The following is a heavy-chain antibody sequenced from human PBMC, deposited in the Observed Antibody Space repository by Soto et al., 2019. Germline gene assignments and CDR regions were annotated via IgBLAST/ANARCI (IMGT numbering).Heavy chain of an antibody. CDR1: GGSISSGDYY. J-gene: IGHJ6*02. CDR2: IYYSGST. CDR3: ARYPSSHFSLCANSNRYGYSYCCMDV. V-gene: IGHV4-30-4*01. D-gene: IGHD6-13*01. Sequence: SETLSLTCTVSGGSISSGDYYWSWIRQPPGKGLEWIGYIYYSGSTYYNPSLKSRVTISVDTSKNQFSLMLSSVTAADTAEYYCARYPSSHFSLCANSNRYGYSYCCMDVWGQGTSVTVSS.